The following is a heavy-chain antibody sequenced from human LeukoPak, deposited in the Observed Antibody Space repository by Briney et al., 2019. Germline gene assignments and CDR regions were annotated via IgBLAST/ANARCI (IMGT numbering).Heavy chain of an antibody. J-gene: IGHJ3*02. Sequence: SETLSLTCAVYGGSFSGYYWSWIRQPPGKGLDWIGSIYYRGRTYYNPSLKSRVTISVDTSKNQVSLKLSSVTAADTAVYYCARAGYCSSTTCPDAFDIWGQGTKVSVSS. CDR1: GGSFSGYY. CDR3: ARAGYCSSTTCPDAFDI. CDR2: IYYRGRT. V-gene: IGHV4-34*01. D-gene: IGHD2-2*01.